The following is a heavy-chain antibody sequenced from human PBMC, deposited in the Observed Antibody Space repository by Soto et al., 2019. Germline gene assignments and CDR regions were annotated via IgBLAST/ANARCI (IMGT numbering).Heavy chain of an antibody. Sequence: QVQLVQSGAEVKKPGSSVKVSCKASGGTFSSYTISWVRQAPGQGLEWMGRIIPILGIANYAQKFQGRVTITADNSTSTAYMELSSLRSEDTAVYYCARGYCSSTSCYGGYYYYYMDVWGKGTTVTVSS. CDR3: ARGYCSSTSCYGGYYYYYMDV. D-gene: IGHD2-2*01. V-gene: IGHV1-69*02. J-gene: IGHJ6*03. CDR2: IIPILGIA. CDR1: GGTFSSYT.